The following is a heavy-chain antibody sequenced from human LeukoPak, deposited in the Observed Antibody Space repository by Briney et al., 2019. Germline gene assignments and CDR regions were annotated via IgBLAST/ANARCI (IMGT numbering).Heavy chain of an antibody. CDR3: AKDTFPMYYYDSSGYLSGDFDY. Sequence: GGSLRLSCAASGFTFDDYAMHWVRQAPGKGLEWVSGISWNSGSIGYADSVKGRFTISRDNAKNSLYLQMNSLRAEDTALYYCAKDTFPMYYYDSSGYLSGDFDYWGPGTLVTVSS. D-gene: IGHD3-22*01. V-gene: IGHV3-9*01. J-gene: IGHJ4*02. CDR1: GFTFDDYA. CDR2: ISWNSGSI.